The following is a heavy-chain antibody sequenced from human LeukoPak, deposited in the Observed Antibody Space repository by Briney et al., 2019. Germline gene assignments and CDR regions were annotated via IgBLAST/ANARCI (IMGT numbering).Heavy chain of an antibody. CDR1: GYSISSGYY. Sequence: SETLSLTCTVSGYSISSGYYWGWIRQPPGKGLEWIGSIYHSGSTYYNPSLKSRVTISVDTSKNQFSLKLSSVTAADTAVYYCAREPRVSAAAGLFDYWGQGTLVTVSS. D-gene: IGHD6-13*01. J-gene: IGHJ4*02. CDR2: IYHSGST. CDR3: AREPRVSAAAGLFDY. V-gene: IGHV4-38-2*02.